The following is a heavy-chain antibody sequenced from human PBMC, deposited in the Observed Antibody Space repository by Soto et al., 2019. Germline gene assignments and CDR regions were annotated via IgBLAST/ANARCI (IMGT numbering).Heavy chain of an antibody. J-gene: IGHJ6*03. Sequence: QVQLQESGPGLVKPSGTLSLTCAVSSGSISSSNRWSWVRQPPGKGLEWIGEIYHSGSTNYNPSLKSRVTISVDKSKNQFSLKLSSVTAADTAVYYCASGRTTVTTFGYYYYMDVWGKGTTVTVSS. CDR3: ASGRTTVTTFGYYYYMDV. V-gene: IGHV4-4*02. D-gene: IGHD4-17*01. CDR2: IYHSGST. CDR1: SGSISSSNR.